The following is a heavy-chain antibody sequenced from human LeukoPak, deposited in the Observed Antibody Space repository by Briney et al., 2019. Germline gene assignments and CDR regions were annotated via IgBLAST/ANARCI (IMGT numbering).Heavy chain of an antibody. V-gene: IGHV4-4*09. CDR1: GGSIGSYY. CDR2: VYTSGST. Sequence: SETLSLTCTVSGGSIGSYYWSWIRQPPGKGLEWIGYVYTSGSTNYNPSFKSRVTISADTSKDQFSLRLTSVTAADTALYYCARSNWYEYFDNWGQGTLVTVSS. J-gene: IGHJ4*02. CDR3: ARSNWYEYFDN. D-gene: IGHD1-20*01.